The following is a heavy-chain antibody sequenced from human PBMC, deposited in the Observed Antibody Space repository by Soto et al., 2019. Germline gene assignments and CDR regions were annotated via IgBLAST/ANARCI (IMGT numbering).Heavy chain of an antibody. CDR2: IYYSGST. V-gene: IGHV4-31*03. J-gene: IGHJ4*02. D-gene: IGHD4-17*01. CDR3: ARVLGGYGDYGGEIDY. CDR1: GGSISSGGYY. Sequence: LSLTCTVSGGSISSGGYYWSWIRQHPGKGLEWIGYIYYSGSTYYNPSLKSRVTISVDTSKNQFSLKLSSVTAADTAVYYCARVLGGYGDYGGEIDYWGRGTLVTVSS.